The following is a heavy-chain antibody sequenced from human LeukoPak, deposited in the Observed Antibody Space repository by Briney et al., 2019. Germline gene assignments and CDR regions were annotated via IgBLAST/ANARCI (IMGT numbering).Heavy chain of an antibody. CDR2: IYTSGST. CDR1: GGSISSGSDY. CDR3: ARAAAQWELLRWFDP. V-gene: IGHV4-61*02. J-gene: IGHJ5*02. D-gene: IGHD1-26*01. Sequence: SQTLSLTCTVSGGSISSGSDYWSWIRQPAGKGLEWIGRIYTSGSTNYNPSLKSRVTISVDTSKNQFSLKLSSVTAADTAVYYCARAAAQWELLRWFDPWGQGTLVTVSS.